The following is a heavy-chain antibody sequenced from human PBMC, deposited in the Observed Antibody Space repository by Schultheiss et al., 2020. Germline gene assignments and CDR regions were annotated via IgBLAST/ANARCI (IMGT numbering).Heavy chain of an antibody. CDR3: ARGTGYCSGGSCYTFDY. V-gene: IGHV4-31*03. CDR2: IYYSGST. CDR1: GGSISSSSYY. Sequence: SETLSLTCTVSGGSISSSSYYWGWIRQPPGKGLEWIGYIYYSGSTYYNPSLKSRVTISVDTSKNQFSLKLSSVTAADTAVYYCARGTGYCSGGSCYTFDYWGQGTLVTVSS. J-gene: IGHJ4*02. D-gene: IGHD2-15*01.